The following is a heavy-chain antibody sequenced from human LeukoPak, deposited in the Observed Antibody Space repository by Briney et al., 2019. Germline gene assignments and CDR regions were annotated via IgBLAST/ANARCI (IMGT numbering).Heavy chain of an antibody. CDR3: AREIQYYYDSSGYYYGDAFDI. CDR1: GGSISSYY. V-gene: IGHV4-4*07. CDR2: IYTSGST. D-gene: IGHD3-22*01. J-gene: IGHJ3*02. Sequence: TSETLSLTCTVSGGSISSYYWSWIRQPAGKGLEWIGRIYTSGSTYYNPSLKSRVTISVDTSKNQFSLKLSSVTAADTAGYYCAREIQYYYDSSGYYYGDAFDIWGQGTMVTVSS.